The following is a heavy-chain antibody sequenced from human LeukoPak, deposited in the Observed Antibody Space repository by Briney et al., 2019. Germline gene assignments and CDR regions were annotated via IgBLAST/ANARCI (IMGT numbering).Heavy chain of an antibody. D-gene: IGHD2-8*02. Sequence: GGSLRLSCAASGFTFSSYAMSWVRQAPGKGLEWVSAISGSGGSAYYADSVKGRFTISRDNSKNTLYLQMNSLRAEDTAVYYCAKVLLSYYYYYGMDVWGQGTTVTVSS. CDR3: AKVLLSYYYYYGMDV. V-gene: IGHV3-23*01. CDR2: ISGSGGSA. CDR1: GFTFSSYA. J-gene: IGHJ6*02.